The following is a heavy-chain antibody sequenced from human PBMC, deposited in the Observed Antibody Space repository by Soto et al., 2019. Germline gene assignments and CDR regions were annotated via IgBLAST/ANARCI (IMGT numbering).Heavy chain of an antibody. CDR2: IGTAGDT. Sequence: QPGGSLRLSCAASGFTFSSYDMHWVRQATGKGLEWVSAIGTAGDTYYPDSVKGRFTISRDNPKNSLYLQMNSLRAEDTAVYYCARDGGYSGYDSLDAFDIWGQGTMVTVSS. D-gene: IGHD5-12*01. J-gene: IGHJ3*02. V-gene: IGHV3-13*01. CDR1: GFTFSSYD. CDR3: ARDGGYSGYDSLDAFDI.